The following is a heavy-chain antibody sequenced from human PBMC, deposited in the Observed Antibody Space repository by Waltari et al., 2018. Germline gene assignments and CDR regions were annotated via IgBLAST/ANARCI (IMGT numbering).Heavy chain of an antibody. J-gene: IGHJ2*01. CDR2: TTYSDERI. CDR3: AKLIYADSGSPDL. Sequence: LESGGGLAQPGGSLKLSCTASGFAFQTFAMIWVHQSPGRGRVGVAGTTYSDERIDYADSARGRFTISRDNVKNTLYLEMRDRRVEDTGLYYCAKLIYADSGSPDLWGRGTQVTVS. V-gene: IGHV3-23*01. CDR1: GFAFQTFA. D-gene: IGHD1-26*01.